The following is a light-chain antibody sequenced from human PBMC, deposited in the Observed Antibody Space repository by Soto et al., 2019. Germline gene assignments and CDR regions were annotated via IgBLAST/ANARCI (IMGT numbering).Light chain of an antibody. CDR3: AAWDDSLNGWV. CDR2: SNN. CDR1: SSNIGSNT. Sequence: QSVLTQPPSASGTPGQRVTISCSGSSSNIGSNTVNWYQQLPGTAPKLLIYSNNQRPSGVPDRFSGSKSGTSASLASSGLQSEDEADYYCAAWDDSLNGWVFGGGTQLTVL. V-gene: IGLV1-44*01. J-gene: IGLJ3*02.